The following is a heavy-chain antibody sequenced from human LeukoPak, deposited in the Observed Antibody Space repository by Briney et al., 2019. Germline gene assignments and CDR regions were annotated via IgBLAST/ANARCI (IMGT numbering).Heavy chain of an antibody. J-gene: IGHJ4*02. CDR2: IRSKSNGGTT. CDR3: VRDYRYAGHESVY. D-gene: IGHD5-12*01. CDR1: GFTFADYA. Sequence: GGSLRLSCTTSGFTFADYAMSWFRQAPGKGLEWVGFIRSKSNGGTTHYAASVEGRFTISRDDPNSIAYLQMNSLKTEDTAVYYCVRDYRYAGHESVYWGQGTLVTVSS. V-gene: IGHV3-49*03.